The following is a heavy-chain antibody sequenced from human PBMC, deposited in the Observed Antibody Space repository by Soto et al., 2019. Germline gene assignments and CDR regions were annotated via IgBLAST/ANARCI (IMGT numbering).Heavy chain of an antibody. V-gene: IGHV3-30*18. Sequence: QVQLVESGGGVVQPGGSLRLSCVASGFTFSNYGMHWVRQTPDTGLEGVATISYDETHKYYAGSVKGRFTISRDNSKNTLFLEMNSLRPEDTAVYYCAKDRQDGYGANRLYGLDVWGQGTTVTVSS. J-gene: IGHJ6*02. CDR2: ISYDETHK. CDR3: AKDRQDGYGANRLYGLDV. CDR1: GFTFSNYG. D-gene: IGHD5-18*01.